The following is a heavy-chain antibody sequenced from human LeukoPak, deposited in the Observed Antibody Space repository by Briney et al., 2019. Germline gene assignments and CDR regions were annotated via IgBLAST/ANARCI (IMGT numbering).Heavy chain of an antibody. J-gene: IGHJ4*02. CDR1: GFTFSSYW. V-gene: IGHV3-21*01. CDR3: ARDALAAAGT. Sequence: GGSLRLSCAASGFTFSSYWMSWVRQAPGKGLEWVSSISSSSSYIYYADSVKGRFTISRDNAKNSLYLQMNSLRAEDTAVYYCARDALAAAGTWGQGTLVTVSS. CDR2: ISSSSSYI. D-gene: IGHD6-13*01.